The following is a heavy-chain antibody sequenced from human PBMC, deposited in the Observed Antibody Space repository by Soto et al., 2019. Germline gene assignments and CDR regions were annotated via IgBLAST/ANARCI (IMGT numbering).Heavy chain of an antibody. D-gene: IGHD2-2*01. CDR3: ARERYQVISDGMDV. V-gene: IGHV1-2*02. CDR1: GYTFTGYY. Sequence: ASVKVSCKASGYTFTGYYVHWVREAPGQGLEWMGWTNPETGATSYAQKFQGRVTLSRDTSINTAYLELSSLRFDDAAVYFCARERYQVISDGMDVWGQGTTVTVSS. CDR2: TNPETGAT. J-gene: IGHJ6*02.